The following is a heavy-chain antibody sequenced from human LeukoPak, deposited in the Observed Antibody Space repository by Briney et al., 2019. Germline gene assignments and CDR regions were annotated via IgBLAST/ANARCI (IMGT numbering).Heavy chain of an antibody. Sequence: SETLSLTCTVSGDSISSSSYYWGWIRQPPGKGLEWIGSIYYSGSTYYSPSLKSRLTISVDMSKNQFSLRLTSVTAADTAVYYCASAPRRGSIGGLDYWGQGILVTVSS. D-gene: IGHD3-10*01. V-gene: IGHV4-39*01. CDR1: GDSISSSSYY. CDR3: ASAPRRGSIGGLDY. J-gene: IGHJ4*02. CDR2: IYYSGST.